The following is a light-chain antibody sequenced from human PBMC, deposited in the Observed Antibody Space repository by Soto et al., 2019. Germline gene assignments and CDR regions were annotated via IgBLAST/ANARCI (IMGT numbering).Light chain of an antibody. CDR1: QSVSSSY. CDR3: QQYCSSLT. J-gene: IGKJ4*01. V-gene: IGKV3-20*01. Sequence: DIVLTQSPGTLSLSPGERATLSCRASQSVSSSYLAWYQQKPGQAPRLFIYGASRRATGIPDRFSGSGSGTDFTLTISRLQPEDFAVYYCQQYCSSLTFGGGTKVEIK. CDR2: GAS.